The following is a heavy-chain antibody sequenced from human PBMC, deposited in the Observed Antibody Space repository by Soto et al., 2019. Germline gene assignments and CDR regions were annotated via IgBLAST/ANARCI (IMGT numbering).Heavy chain of an antibody. CDR3: ARGHYYGSNYYMDV. V-gene: IGHV4-31*03. Sequence: SETLSLTCTVSGGSISSGGYCWSWIRQHPGKGLEWIGYIYYSGSTYYNPSLKSRVTISVDTSKNQFSLKLSSETAADTAVYYCARGHYYGSNYYMDVWGKGTTVTVSS. D-gene: IGHD3-10*01. CDR1: GGSISSGGYC. J-gene: IGHJ6*03. CDR2: IYYSGST.